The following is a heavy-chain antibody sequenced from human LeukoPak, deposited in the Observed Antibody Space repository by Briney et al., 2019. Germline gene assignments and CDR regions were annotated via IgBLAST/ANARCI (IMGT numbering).Heavy chain of an antibody. Sequence: GGSLRLSCAASGFTFSSYSMNWVRQAPGKGLEWVSSISSSSSYIYYADSVKGRFTISRDNAKNSLYLQMNSLRAEDTAVYYCARDEGKNWFDPWGQGTLVTASS. V-gene: IGHV3-21*01. CDR2: ISSSSSYI. CDR1: GFTFSSYS. D-gene: IGHD4-23*01. J-gene: IGHJ5*02. CDR3: ARDEGKNWFDP.